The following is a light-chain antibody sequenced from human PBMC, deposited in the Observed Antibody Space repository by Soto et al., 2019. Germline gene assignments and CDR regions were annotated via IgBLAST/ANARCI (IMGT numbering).Light chain of an antibody. CDR1: QDISDD. J-gene: IGKJ1*01. Sequence: AIQMTQSPSSLSASVGDRVTITCQASQDISDDVGWYQQTPGKAPKLLISGASRLQSGVPSRFSGSGSGAAFTLTITSLRPEDAATYYCLQNHNYPRTLGQGTKVDIK. CDR2: GAS. CDR3: LQNHNYPRT. V-gene: IGKV1-6*01.